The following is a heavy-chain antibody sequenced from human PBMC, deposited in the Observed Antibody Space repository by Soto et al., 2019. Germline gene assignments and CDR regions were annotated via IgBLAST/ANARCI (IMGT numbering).Heavy chain of an antibody. V-gene: IGHV1-18*01. J-gene: IGHJ3*01. CDR1: GYTFINYG. Sequence: QVQLVQSGAEVKKPGASVRVSCKTSGYTFINYGITWVRQAPGQGLEWMGWLSAYNGDTRSSEKLQDRFTMTTDTSTNTVYMDLRSLTSDDTAVYYCARWSAIVGGAEALDVWGRGTMVIVSS. CDR3: ARWSAIVGGAEALDV. CDR2: LSAYNGDT. D-gene: IGHD1-26*01.